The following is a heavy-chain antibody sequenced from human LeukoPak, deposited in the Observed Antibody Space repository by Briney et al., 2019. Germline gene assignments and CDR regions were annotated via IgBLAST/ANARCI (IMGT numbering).Heavy chain of an antibody. CDR2: IRSDGTNK. CDR1: GFTFNSCG. Sequence: GGSLRLSCAASGFTFNSCGMHWVRQAPGKGLEWVAFIRSDGTNKYYADSVKGRFTISRDNSKNTLYLQMNSLRPEDAAVYYCAKGYSFHFDYWGQGTLVTVSS. CDR3: AKGYSFHFDY. D-gene: IGHD5-18*01. V-gene: IGHV3-30*02. J-gene: IGHJ4*02.